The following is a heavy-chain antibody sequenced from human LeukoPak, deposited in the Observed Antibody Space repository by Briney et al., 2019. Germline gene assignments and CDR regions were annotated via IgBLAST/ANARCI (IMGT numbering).Heavy chain of an antibody. D-gene: IGHD2-2*03. CDR3: ARGGYCSSTSCLRLYYYYYYGMDV. V-gene: IGHV1-69*13. CDR2: IIPIFGTA. CDR1: GGTFSSYA. Sequence: SVKVSCKASGGTFSSYAISWVRQAPGQGLEWMGGIIPIFGTANYAQKFQGRVTITADESTSTAYMELSSLRPEDTAVYYCARGGYCSSTSCLRLYYYYYYGMDVWGQGTTVTVSS. J-gene: IGHJ6*02.